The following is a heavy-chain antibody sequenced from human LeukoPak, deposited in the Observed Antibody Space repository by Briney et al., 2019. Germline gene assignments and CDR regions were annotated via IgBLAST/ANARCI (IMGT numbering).Heavy chain of an antibody. CDR2: ISGSGGST. CDR3: ANGWSPDY. CDR1: GFTFSSYA. Sequence: GGSLSLSCAASGFTFSSYAMSWVRQAPGKGREWVSGISGSGGSTYYADSVKGRFTIFRDNSKNTLYLQMNSLRAEDTAVYHCANGWSPDYWGRGTLVTVSS. J-gene: IGHJ4*02. V-gene: IGHV3-23*01. D-gene: IGHD2-15*01.